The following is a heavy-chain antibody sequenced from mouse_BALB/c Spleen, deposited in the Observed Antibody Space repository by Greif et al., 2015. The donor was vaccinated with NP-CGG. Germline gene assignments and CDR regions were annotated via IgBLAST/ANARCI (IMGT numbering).Heavy chain of an antibody. CDR3: LRPYVYGIIPLFSY. CDR2: IRSKSNNYAT. Sequence: EVQLVESGGGLVQPKGSLKLSCAASGFTFNTYAMNWVRQAPGKGLEWVARIRSKSNNYATYYADSVKGRFTISRDDSQSMLYLQINLWKTDATAIFFCLRPYVYGIIPLFSYWRQGTLITVSA. V-gene: IGHV10-1*02. CDR1: GFTFNTYA. J-gene: IGHJ3*01. D-gene: IGHD1-1*01.